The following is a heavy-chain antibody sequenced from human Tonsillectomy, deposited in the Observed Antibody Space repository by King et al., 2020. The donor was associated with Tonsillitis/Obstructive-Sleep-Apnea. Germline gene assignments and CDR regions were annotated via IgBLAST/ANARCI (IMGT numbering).Heavy chain of an antibody. CDR3: ARASEAFEI. V-gene: IGHV4-34*01. Sequence: HVQLQQWGAGLLKPSETLSLTCAVYGGSFSGYYWSWIRQPPGKGLEWIGEIDHSGSTNSNPSPKSRITISVDTSNNLFSLQLSAVTAADTAVYYCARASEAFEIWGQGTMVTVSS. CDR1: GGSFSGYY. J-gene: IGHJ3*02. CDR2: IDHSGST. D-gene: IGHD6-6*01.